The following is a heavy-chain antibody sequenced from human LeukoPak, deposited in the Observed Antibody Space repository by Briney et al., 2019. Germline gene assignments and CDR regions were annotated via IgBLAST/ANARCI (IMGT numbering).Heavy chain of an antibody. CDR2: ISVYNGNT. V-gene: IGHV1-18*01. CDR3: ARDILTGYLGIYYYGMDV. D-gene: IGHD3-9*01. Sequence: ASVKVSCKASGYTFPSYGLSWVRPAPGQGLAWMGWISVYNGNTNYAQKVQGRVTMTTDTATSTAYMELRSLRSDDTAVYYCARDILTGYLGIYYYGMDVWGQGTTVTVSS. CDR1: GYTFPSYG. J-gene: IGHJ6*02.